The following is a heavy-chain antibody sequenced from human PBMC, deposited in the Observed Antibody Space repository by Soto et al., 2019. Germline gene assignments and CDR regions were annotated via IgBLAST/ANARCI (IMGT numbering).Heavy chain of an antibody. J-gene: IGHJ4*02. CDR3: ARDRVVAGIGEIDY. CDR2: ISYDGNNK. CDR1: GFTFSNSA. V-gene: IGHV3-30-3*01. Sequence: QVHLVESGGGVVQPGRSLRLSCAASGFTFSNSAMHWARQAPGKGLEWVAVISYDGNNKYYADSVKGRFTISIDNSMTRLYLQMDSLRPEDTGVYYCARDRVVAGIGEIDYWGQGTLVTVSS. D-gene: IGHD6-19*01.